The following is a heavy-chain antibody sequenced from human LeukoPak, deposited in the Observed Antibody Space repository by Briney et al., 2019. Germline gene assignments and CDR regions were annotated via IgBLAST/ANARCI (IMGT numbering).Heavy chain of an antibody. CDR1: GGSISSYY. V-gene: IGHV4-59*01. CDR3: ARELPSADAFDI. CDR2: IYYSGST. Sequence: PSETLSLTCTVSGGSISSYYCSWIRQPPGKGLEWIGYIYYSGSTNYNPSLKSRVTISVDTSKNQFSLKLSSVTAADTAVYYCARELPSADAFDIWGQGTMVTVSS. J-gene: IGHJ3*02.